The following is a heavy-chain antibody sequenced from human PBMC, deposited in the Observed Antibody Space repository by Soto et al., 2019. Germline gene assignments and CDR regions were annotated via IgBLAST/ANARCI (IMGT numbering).Heavy chain of an antibody. CDR3: ARARRQTQIRYTGVDV. V-gene: IGHV3-30-3*01. D-gene: IGHD5-18*01. J-gene: IGHJ6*02. CDR1: GFNFSSYA. CDR2: ISYDGSNK. Sequence: SLRLSCASSGFNFSSYAMHWVRQAPGKGLEWVAVISYDGSNKYYADSVKGRFTISRDNSKNTLYLQMNSLRAEDTAVYYCARARRQTQIRYTGVDVWGQGITVTVSS.